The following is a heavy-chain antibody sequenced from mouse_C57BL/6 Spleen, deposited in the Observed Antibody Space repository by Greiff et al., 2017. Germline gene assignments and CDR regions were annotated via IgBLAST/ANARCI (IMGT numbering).Heavy chain of an antibody. CDR3: ARWDGYDRGYAMDY. Sequence: QVQLQQSGAELVKPGASVKLSCKASGYTFTSYWMQWVKQRPGQGLEWIGEIDPSDSYTNYNQKFKGKATLTVDTSSSTAYMQLSSLTSEDSAVYYCARWDGYDRGYAMDYWGQGTSVTVSS. J-gene: IGHJ4*01. V-gene: IGHV1-50*01. CDR2: IDPSDSYT. CDR1: GYTFTSYW. D-gene: IGHD2-2*01.